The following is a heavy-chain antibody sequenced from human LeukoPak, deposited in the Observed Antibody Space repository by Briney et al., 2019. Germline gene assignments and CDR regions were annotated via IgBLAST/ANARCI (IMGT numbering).Heavy chain of an antibody. D-gene: IGHD3-16*01. Sequence: GAAVKVSCKASGYNFGTHWMHWVRQAPGQGLEWMAIINPSGDFTSYAQKFLGRITVTRDMSTRTLYMEMSDLRHDDTAVYYCARDYSGEWEQVTGWWLDPWGQGTLVIVSS. V-gene: IGHV1-46*01. CDR1: GYNFGTHW. CDR2: INPSGDFT. J-gene: IGHJ5*02. CDR3: ARDYSGEWEQVTGWWLDP.